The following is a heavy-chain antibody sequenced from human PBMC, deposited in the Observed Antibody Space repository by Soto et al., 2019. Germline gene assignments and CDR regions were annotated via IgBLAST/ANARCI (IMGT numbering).Heavy chain of an antibody. Sequence: QVQLVQSGAEEKKPGASVKVSCKASGYTFTSYAMHWVRQAPGQRLEWMGWINAGHGNTKYSQKFQGRVTITRDTSASTAYMAMSSLRSEDTAVYYCARSIVVVTALDYWGQGTLVTVSS. CDR2: INAGHGNT. CDR1: GYTFTSYA. J-gene: IGHJ4*02. D-gene: IGHD2-21*02. V-gene: IGHV1-3*05. CDR3: ARSIVVVTALDY.